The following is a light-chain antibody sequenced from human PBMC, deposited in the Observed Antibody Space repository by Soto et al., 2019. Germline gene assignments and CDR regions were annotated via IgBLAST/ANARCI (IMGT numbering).Light chain of an antibody. V-gene: IGKV3-15*01. CDR2: GAS. CDR1: QSISSS. CDR3: QRYDNWWA. J-gene: IGKJ1*01. Sequence: EIVMTQSPATLSVSPGERATLSCRASQSISSSLAWYQQKAGQAPRLLIYGASNRATGVPARFSGSGSGTDFTLTISSLQSEDFAVYYCQRYDNWWAFGQGTKVEMK.